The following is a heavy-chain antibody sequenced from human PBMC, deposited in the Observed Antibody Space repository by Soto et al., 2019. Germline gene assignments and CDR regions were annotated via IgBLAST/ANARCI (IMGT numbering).Heavy chain of an antibody. Sequence: GGSLRLSCAASGLTFSGSAMHWVRQASGKGLEWVGRIRSKANSYATAYAASVKGRFTISRDDSKNTAYLQMNSLKTEDTAVYYCTRHSQRDFWSGYSSIFDPWGQGTLVTVSS. CDR1: GLTFSGSA. V-gene: IGHV3-73*01. J-gene: IGHJ5*02. CDR2: IRSKANSYAT. D-gene: IGHD3-3*01. CDR3: TRHSQRDFWSGYSSIFDP.